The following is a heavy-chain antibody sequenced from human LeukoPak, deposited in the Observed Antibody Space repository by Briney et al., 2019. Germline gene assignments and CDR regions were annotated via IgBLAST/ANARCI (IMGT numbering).Heavy chain of an antibody. Sequence: PGGSLGLSCAASGFTFSGSATHWVRQASGKGLEWVGRISSKANSYATAYAASVKGRFTISRDDSKNTAYLQINSLKTEDTAVYYCTRHDSYGLDYWGQGTLVTVSS. CDR3: TRHDSYGLDY. V-gene: IGHV3-73*01. CDR1: GFTFSGSA. J-gene: IGHJ4*02. D-gene: IGHD5-18*01. CDR2: ISSKANSYAT.